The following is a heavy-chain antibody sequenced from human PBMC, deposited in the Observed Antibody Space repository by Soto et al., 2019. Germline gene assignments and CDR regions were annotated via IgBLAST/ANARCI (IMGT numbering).Heavy chain of an antibody. CDR2: INAGNGNT. V-gene: IGHV1-3*01. CDR1: GYTFTSYA. J-gene: IGHJ4*02. D-gene: IGHD2-8*01. Sequence: ASVKVSCKASGYTFTSYAMHWVRQAPGQRLEWMGWINAGNGNTKYSQKFQGRVTITRDTSASTAYMELSSLRSEDTAVYYCARDLVYCTNGVCFVFDCWGQGTLVPVSS. CDR3: ARDLVYCTNGVCFVFDC.